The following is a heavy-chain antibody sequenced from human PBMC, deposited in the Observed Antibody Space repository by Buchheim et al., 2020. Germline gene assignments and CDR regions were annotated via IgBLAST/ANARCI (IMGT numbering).Heavy chain of an antibody. CDR2: IYHSGST. Sequence: QVQLQESGPGLVKPSGTLSLTCAVSGGSISSSNWWSWVRQPPGKGLEWFGEIYHSGSTNYNPSLKSRAPISVDTSKNQFSLKLSSVTAADTAVYYCVRGDDYDNYTMDVWGQGTT. CDR3: VRGDDYDNYTMDV. J-gene: IGHJ6*02. V-gene: IGHV4-4*02. CDR1: GGSISSSNW.